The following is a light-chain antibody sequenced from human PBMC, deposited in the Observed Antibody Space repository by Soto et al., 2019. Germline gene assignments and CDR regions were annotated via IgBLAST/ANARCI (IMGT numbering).Light chain of an antibody. CDR1: QDISNH. CDR3: QQYDNLPLT. J-gene: IGKJ4*01. V-gene: IGKV1-33*01. Sequence: DIQMTQSPSSLSASVGDRVTITCYASQDISNHLNWYQQKPGKAPKLLIYDASNLETGVPSRFSGSGSGTDFTFTISSLQPEDIATYYCQQYDNLPLTFGGGTKVDIK. CDR2: DAS.